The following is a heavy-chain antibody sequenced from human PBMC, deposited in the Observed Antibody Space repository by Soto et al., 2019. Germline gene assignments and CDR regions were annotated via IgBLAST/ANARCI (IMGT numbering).Heavy chain of an antibody. Sequence: EVQLVESGGGLAQPGGSLRLSCAASGFTLSSYDMHWVRQVKGKGLEWVSCIGTGGDTYYPDSVKGRFTISRENANNSLYLQMNSLGAGDTAVYYCARGSVIWLGGLIDFYAMDVWGQGTTVTVSS. CDR2: IGTGGDT. CDR3: ARGSVIWLGGLIDFYAMDV. V-gene: IGHV3-13*01. D-gene: IGHD3-16*02. J-gene: IGHJ6*02. CDR1: GFTLSSYD.